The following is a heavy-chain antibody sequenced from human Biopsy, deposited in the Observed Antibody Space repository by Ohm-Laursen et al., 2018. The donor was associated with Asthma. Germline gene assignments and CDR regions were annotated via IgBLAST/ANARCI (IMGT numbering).Heavy chain of an antibody. D-gene: IGHD5-24*01. CDR2: AFYGGAT. Sequence: SDTLSLTCSVYGGSISSFYWSWIRQPPGKGLEWIGYAFYGGATNYNPSLKSRVTISVDPSKNQFSLKLSSVTAADTAVYYCSRNKIEDGIYFDNWGQGKPVTVSS. CDR1: GGSISSFY. CDR3: SRNKIEDGIYFDN. V-gene: IGHV4-59*07. J-gene: IGHJ4*02.